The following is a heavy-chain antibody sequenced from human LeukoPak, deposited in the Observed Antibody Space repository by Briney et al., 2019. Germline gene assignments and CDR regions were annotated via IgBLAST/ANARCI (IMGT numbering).Heavy chain of an antibody. CDR3: ARDFGVYGDYAQINYYYYYYMDV. CDR1: GYTFTGYY. V-gene: IGHV1-2*02. CDR2: INPNSGGT. Sequence: ASVKVSCKASGYTFTGYYMHWVRQAPGQGLEWMGWINPNSGGTNYAQKFQGRVTMTRDTSISTAYMELSRLRSDDTAVYYCARDFGVYGDYAQINYYYYYYMDVWGKGTTVTVSS. D-gene: IGHD4-17*01. J-gene: IGHJ6*03.